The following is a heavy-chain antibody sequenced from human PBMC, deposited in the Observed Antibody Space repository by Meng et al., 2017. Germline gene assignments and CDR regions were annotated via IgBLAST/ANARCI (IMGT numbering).Heavy chain of an antibody. D-gene: IGHD2-2*01. J-gene: IGHJ6*02. CDR3: AKVSGVVPAASSSGYYYFGMDV. Sequence: AVMVTCKASGGIFISYSISWVRQAPGQGLEWMGGIIPIFGTANYAQKFQGRVTITADESTSTAYMELSSLRSEDTAVYYCAKVSGVVPAASSSGYYYFGMDVWGQGTTVTVSS. V-gene: IGHV1-69*13. CDR1: GGIFISYS. CDR2: IIPIFGTA.